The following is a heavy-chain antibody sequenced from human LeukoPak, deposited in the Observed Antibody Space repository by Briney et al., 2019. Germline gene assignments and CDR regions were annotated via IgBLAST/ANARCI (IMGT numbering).Heavy chain of an antibody. CDR3: ARDLHPRLTGYFDY. V-gene: IGHV3-53*01. CDR1: GFTVSSYY. D-gene: IGHD3-16*01. J-gene: IGHJ4*02. CDR2: IYSGGST. Sequence: GGSLRLSCVASGFTVSSYYVSWVRQAPGKGLEWVSVIYSGGSTHYADSVEGRFTVSRDNPKNTLYLEMKSLRADDTAVYYCARDLHPRLTGYFDYWGQGTVVTVSS.